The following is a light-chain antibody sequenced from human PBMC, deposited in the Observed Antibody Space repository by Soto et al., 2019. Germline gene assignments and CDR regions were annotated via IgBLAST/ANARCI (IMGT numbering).Light chain of an antibody. CDR3: AAWDDSLYGRV. CDR2: SNN. V-gene: IGLV1-44*01. CDR1: RSNIGSNP. Sequence: QSVLTQPPSASGTPGQRVTISCSGSRSNIGSNPVNWYQQLPGTAPKLLIDSNNQRPSGVPDRFSGSRSGTSASLAISGFQSEDEADYYCAAWDDSLYGRVFGTGTKLTVL. J-gene: IGLJ1*01.